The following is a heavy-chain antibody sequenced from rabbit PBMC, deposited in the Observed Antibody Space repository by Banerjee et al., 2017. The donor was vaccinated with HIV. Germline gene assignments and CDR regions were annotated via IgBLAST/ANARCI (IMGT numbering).Heavy chain of an antibody. V-gene: IGHV1S45*01. Sequence: QEQLEESGGDLVKPGASLTLTCTASGFSFSSSYWICWVRQAPGKGLEWIACIFTGSSGSTYYASWAKGRFTITRSTSLNTVTLQLNSLTAADTATYFCAREMAGDSGYAYEMWGPGTLVTVS. CDR3: AREMAGDSGYAYEM. CDR1: GFSFSSSYW. CDR2: IFTGSSGST. D-gene: IGHD6-1*01. J-gene: IGHJ4*01.